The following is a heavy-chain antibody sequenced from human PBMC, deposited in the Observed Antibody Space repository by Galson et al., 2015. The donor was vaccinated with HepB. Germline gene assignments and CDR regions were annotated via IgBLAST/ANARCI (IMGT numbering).Heavy chain of an antibody. CDR1: GFTFSSYG. CDR3: AKVGIRYFDWLSYFDY. D-gene: IGHD3-9*01. Sequence: SLRLSCAASGFTFSSYGMHWVRQAPGEGLEWVAVISYDGTNKYYAESARGRFTISRDNSKDTLYLQMHSLRDEDTAVYYCAKVGIRYFDWLSYFDYWGQGTLVTVSS. V-gene: IGHV3-30*18. CDR2: ISYDGTNK. J-gene: IGHJ4*02.